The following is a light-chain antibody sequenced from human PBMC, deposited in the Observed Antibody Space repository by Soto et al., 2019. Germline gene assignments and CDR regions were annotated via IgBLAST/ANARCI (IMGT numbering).Light chain of an antibody. CDR2: DVY. J-gene: IGLJ1*01. CDR1: SSEFCRYTY. CDR3: TSYTSTSTPYV. V-gene: IGLV2-14*01. Sequence: QSVLTQPASVSGAPGQSITISFAGNSSEFCRYTYVSWYQQHPGKAPKLMIYDVYNRPSGVSTRFSGSKSGNTASLTISGLQAEDEADYYCTSYTSTSTPYVFGGGTKVTVL.